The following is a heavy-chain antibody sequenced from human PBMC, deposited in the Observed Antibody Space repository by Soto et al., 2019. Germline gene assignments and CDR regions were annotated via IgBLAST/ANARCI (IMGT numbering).Heavy chain of an antibody. D-gene: IGHD3-16*01. CDR2: TSPGGTT. V-gene: IGHV4-30-2*01. J-gene: IGHJ4*02. Sequence: QLQLLESGARLVRPSEKLSLTCAVSRGSFSDRRFSGSWIRRPPGNGLEWLGYTSPGGTTYYNSSLGRPVTMSADMPKSHASLTLTSVTAAETGVYYCASTCRYSLFGYWGQGRLVTVSS. CDR3: ASTCRYSLFGY. CDR1: RGSFSDRRFS.